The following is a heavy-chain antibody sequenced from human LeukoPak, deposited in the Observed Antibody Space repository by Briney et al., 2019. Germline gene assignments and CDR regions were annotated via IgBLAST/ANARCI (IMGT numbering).Heavy chain of an antibody. V-gene: IGHV3-53*01. CDR2: IYSGGST. CDR3: ARGGGWFRELPTPGAFDI. CDR1: GFTVSSNY. Sequence: GGSLRLSCAASGFTVSSNYMSWVRQAPGKGLEWVSVIYSGGSTYYADSVKGRFTISRDNSKNTLYLQMNSLIAEDTAVYYCARGGGWFRELPTPGAFDIWGQGTMVTVSS. D-gene: IGHD3-10*01. J-gene: IGHJ3*02.